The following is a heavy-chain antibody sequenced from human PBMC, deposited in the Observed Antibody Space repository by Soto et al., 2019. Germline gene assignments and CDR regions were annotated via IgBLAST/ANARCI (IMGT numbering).Heavy chain of an antibody. CDR3: AKGTGTGEYFQH. V-gene: IGHV3-30-3*01. D-gene: IGHD3-9*01. J-gene: IGHJ1*01. CDR2: ISYDGSNK. Sequence: PGGSLRLSCAASGFTFSSYAMHWVRQAPGKGLEWVAVISYDGSNKYYADSVKGRFTISRDNSKNTLYLQMNSLRAEDTAVYSCAKGTGTGEYFQHWGQGTLVTVSS. CDR1: GFTFSSYA.